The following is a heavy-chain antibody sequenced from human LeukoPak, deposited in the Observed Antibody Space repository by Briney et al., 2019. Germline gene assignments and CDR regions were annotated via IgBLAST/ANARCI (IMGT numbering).Heavy chain of an antibody. CDR3: ATLWFGELLSSMDV. D-gene: IGHD3-10*01. Sequence: GASVKVSCKASGYTFTGYYMHWVRQAPGQGLEWMGWFNPNSGGTNYAQKFQGRVTMTRDTSISTAYMELSRLRSDDTAVYYCATLWFGELLSSMDVWGQGTTVTVSS. CDR1: GYTFTGYY. CDR2: FNPNSGGT. V-gene: IGHV1-2*02. J-gene: IGHJ6*02.